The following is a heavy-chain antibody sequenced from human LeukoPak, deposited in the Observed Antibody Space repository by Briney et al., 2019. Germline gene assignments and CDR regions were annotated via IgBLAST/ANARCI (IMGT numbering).Heavy chain of an antibody. J-gene: IGHJ5*02. Sequence: SGPTLVNPTQTLTLTCTLSGFSLSTSGVGVGWIRQPPGKALEWLALIYWDDDKRYSPSLKSRLTITKDTSKNQVVLTMTNMDPVDTATYYCAHRRGSQQLGNWFDPWGQGTLVTVSS. CDR2: IYWDDDK. CDR3: AHRRGSQQLGNWFDP. CDR1: GFSLSTSGVG. D-gene: IGHD6-13*01. V-gene: IGHV2-5*02.